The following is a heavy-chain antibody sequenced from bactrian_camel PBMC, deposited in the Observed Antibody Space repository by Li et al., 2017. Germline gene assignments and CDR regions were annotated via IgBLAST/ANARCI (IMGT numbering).Heavy chain of an antibody. CDR1: ASTYRSGC. Sequence: QLVESGGGSVEGGGSLRLSCVASASTYRSGCMGWYRQVPDFECEWISTISSDGSTTYADSVKGRFTISQDNSKSTTWLQMNNLKLDDTAMYYCAPDSSPQMGCYWTRGTQVT. CDR2: ISSDGST. J-gene: IGHJ4*01. V-gene: IGHV3S53*01. D-gene: IGHD2*01.